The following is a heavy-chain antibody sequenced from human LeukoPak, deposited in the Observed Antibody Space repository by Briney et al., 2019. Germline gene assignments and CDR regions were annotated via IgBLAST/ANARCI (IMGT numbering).Heavy chain of an antibody. D-gene: IGHD6-13*01. CDR2: ISYDGSNK. J-gene: IGHJ4*02. Sequence: GGSLRLSCAASGSTFSSYAMHWVRQAPGKGLEWVAVISYDGSNKYYADSVKGRFTISRDNSKNTLYLQMNSLRAEDTAVYYCARDLWIAAAGTLDYWGQGTLVTVSS. V-gene: IGHV3-30*04. CDR1: GSTFSSYA. CDR3: ARDLWIAAAGTLDY.